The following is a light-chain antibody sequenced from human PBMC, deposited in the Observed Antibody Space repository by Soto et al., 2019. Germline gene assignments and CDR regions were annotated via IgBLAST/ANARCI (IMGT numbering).Light chain of an antibody. V-gene: IGLV2-14*01. Sequence: QSALTQPASVSGSPGQSITISCTGTSSDVGGYNYVSWYQQHPGKAPKLIIYEVSNRPSGVSNRFSGSKSGNTASLAISGLRSEDEADYYCAAWDDSLSPSYVFGTGTKVTVL. CDR1: SSDVGGYNY. CDR3: AAWDDSLSPSYV. J-gene: IGLJ1*01. CDR2: EVS.